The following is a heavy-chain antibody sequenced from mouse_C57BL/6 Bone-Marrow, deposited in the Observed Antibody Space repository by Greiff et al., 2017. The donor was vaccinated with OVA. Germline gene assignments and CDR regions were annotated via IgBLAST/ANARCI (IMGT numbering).Heavy chain of an antibody. J-gene: IGHJ2*01. Sequence: QVQLQQSGAELVRPGASVTLSCKASGYTFTDYEMHWVKQTPVHGLEWIGAIDPETGGTAYNQKFKGKAILTADKSSSTAYMELRSLTSEDSAVYYCTRGMGRYYFDDWGQGTTLTVSS. V-gene: IGHV1-15*01. CDR3: TRGMGRYYFDD. D-gene: IGHD2-3*01. CDR2: IDPETGGT. CDR1: GYTFTDYE.